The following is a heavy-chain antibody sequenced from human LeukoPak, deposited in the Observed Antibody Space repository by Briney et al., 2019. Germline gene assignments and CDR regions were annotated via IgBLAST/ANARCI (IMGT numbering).Heavy chain of an antibody. J-gene: IGHJ4*02. CDR1: GFTFSSYA. CDR3: ARRIAASDC. V-gene: IGHV4-39*01. CDR2: IYYSGST. D-gene: IGHD6-6*01. Sequence: GSLRLSCAASGFTFSSYAMSWVRQAPGKGLEWIGSIYYSGSTYYNPSLKSRVTISVDTSKNQFSLKLSSVTAADTAVYYCARRIAASDCWGQGTLVTVSS.